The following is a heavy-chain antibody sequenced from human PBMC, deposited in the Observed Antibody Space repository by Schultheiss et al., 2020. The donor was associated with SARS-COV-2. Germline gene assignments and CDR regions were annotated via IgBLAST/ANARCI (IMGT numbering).Heavy chain of an antibody. CDR3: AKVGSEGDAFDI. Sequence: GESMKISCAASGFTFSSYGMHWVRQAPGKGLEWVAVISYDGSNKYYADSVKGRFTISRDNSKNTLYLQMNSLRAEDTAVYYCAKVGSEGDAFDIWGQGTMVTVSS. CDR1: GFTFSSYG. J-gene: IGHJ3*02. CDR2: ISYDGSNK. D-gene: IGHD1-14*01. V-gene: IGHV3-30*18.